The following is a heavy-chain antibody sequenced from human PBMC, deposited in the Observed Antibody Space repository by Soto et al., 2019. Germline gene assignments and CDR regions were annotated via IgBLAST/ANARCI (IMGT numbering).Heavy chain of an antibody. V-gene: IGHV3-21*01. CDR2: ITSNSDHI. CDR3: ATPYYYNH. J-gene: IGHJ4*02. CDR1: GFMFSAYT. Sequence: GGSLRLSGAASGFMFSAYTMSWVRQAPGKGLEWLSSITSNSDHIDYADSVRGRFTVSRDNARKSLYLQMDSLGAEDTGVYYCATPYYYNHWGPGTLVTVSS.